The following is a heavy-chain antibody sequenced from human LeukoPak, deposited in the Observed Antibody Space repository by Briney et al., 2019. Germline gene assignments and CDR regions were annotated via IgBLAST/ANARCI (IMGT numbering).Heavy chain of an antibody. CDR1: GGTFSSYA. CDR3: ARARCSITFGGIRHAFDI. D-gene: IGHD3-16*01. CDR2: IVPLLGIT. V-gene: IGHV1-69*04. Sequence: ASVKVSCKASGGTFSSYAMNWVRQAPGQGLEWVARIVPLLGITNHAQKLQGRVTVTADTSTNTAYMELSSLISDDTAVYYRARARCSITFGGIRHAFDIWGQGTLVTLSS. J-gene: IGHJ3*02.